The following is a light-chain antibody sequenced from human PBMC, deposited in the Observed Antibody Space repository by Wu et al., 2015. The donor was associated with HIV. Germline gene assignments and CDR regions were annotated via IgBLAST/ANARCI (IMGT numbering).Light chain of an antibody. J-gene: IGKJ3*01. CDR3: QQYDTSPV. V-gene: IGKV3-20*01. CDR2: GTS. CDR1: QNVNNNY. Sequence: EIVLTQSPGTLFLSPGERVTLSCRTSQNVNNNYLAWYQQKPGQAPRLLISGTSNRATGIPDRFSGSGSGTDFTLTISGLESEDFAVYYCQQYDTSPVFGPGTKVNI.